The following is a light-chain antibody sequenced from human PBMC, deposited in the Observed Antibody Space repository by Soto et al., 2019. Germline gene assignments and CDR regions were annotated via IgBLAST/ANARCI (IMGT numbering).Light chain of an antibody. CDR2: DAS. V-gene: IGKV3-20*01. CDR3: QQYGSSPAK. CDR1: QSVGHMF. Sequence: EIVLTQSPDTLSLSPGSRATLSCRASQSVGHMFLAWFQQKPGQAPRLLIFDASSRATGIPDRFSGSGSGTDFTLTISRLEPEDFAVYYCQQYGSSPAKFGQGTKGDIK. J-gene: IGKJ1*01.